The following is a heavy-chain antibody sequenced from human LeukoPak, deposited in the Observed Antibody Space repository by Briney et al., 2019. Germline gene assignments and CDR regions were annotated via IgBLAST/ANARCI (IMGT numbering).Heavy chain of an antibody. CDR1: GGSINIYY. CDR3: ARDLDSSSWYDY. CDR2: IYTSGST. V-gene: IGHV4-4*07. Sequence: PSETLSLTCTVSGGSINIYYWSWIRQPAGKGLEWIGRIYTSGSTSYNPSLKTRVTMSVDTSKNQFSLKLSSVTATDTAVYYCARDLDSSSWYDYWGQGTLVTVFS. D-gene: IGHD6-13*01. J-gene: IGHJ4*02.